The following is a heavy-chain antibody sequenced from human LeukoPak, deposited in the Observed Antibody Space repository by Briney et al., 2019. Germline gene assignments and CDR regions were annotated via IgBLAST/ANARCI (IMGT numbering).Heavy chain of an antibody. V-gene: IGHV3-30*02. CDR3: AREHRTVTKDY. CDR1: GFTFSSYS. Sequence: GGSLRLSRAASGFTFSSYSMHWVRQAPGKGLEWVAFIRHDGSNKYYADSVKGRFTISRDNSKNTLYLQMNSLRAEDTAVYYCAREHRTVTKDYWGQGTLVTVSS. J-gene: IGHJ4*02. CDR2: IRHDGSNK. D-gene: IGHD4-17*01.